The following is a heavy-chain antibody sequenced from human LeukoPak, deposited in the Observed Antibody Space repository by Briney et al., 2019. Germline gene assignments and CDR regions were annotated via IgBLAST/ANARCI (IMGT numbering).Heavy chain of an antibody. CDR1: GYTFTSYY. CDR2: INPSGGST. J-gene: IGHJ5*02. CDR3: ARAGGRSWFDP. Sequence: ASVKVSCKASGYTFTSYYMHWVRQAPGQGLGWMGIINPSGGSTSYVQKFQGRVTMTRDMSTSTVYMELSSLRSEDTAVYYCARAGGRSWFDPWGQGTLVTVSS. V-gene: IGHV1-46*01.